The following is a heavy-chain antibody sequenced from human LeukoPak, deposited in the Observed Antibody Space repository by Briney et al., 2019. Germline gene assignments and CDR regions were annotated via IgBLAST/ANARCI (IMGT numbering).Heavy chain of an antibody. CDR3: AKDKSVSADYYFDY. CDR2: IYSGGTT. Sequence: GGSLRLSCAASGFTVRSNYMSWVRQAPGKGLEWVSAIYSGGTTYYADSVKGRFTISRDNSKNTLFLQMNNLRTEDTAVYYCAKDKSVSADYYFDYWGQGTLVTVSS. V-gene: IGHV3-53*05. J-gene: IGHJ4*02. D-gene: IGHD5/OR15-5a*01. CDR1: GFTVRSNY.